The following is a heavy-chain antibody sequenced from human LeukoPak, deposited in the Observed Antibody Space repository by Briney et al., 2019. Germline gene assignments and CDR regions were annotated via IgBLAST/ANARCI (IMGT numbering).Heavy chain of an antibody. J-gene: IGHJ5*02. CDR2: ISYDGSNK. Sequence: GGSLRLSCAASGFTFSSSGMNWARQAPGKGLEWVAVISYDGSNKYYADSVKGRFTISRDNSKNTLYLQMNSLRAEDTAVYFCAKAGLRYHSHHNWFDPWGQGTLVTVSS. V-gene: IGHV3-30*18. D-gene: IGHD3-9*01. CDR1: GFTFSSSG. CDR3: AKAGLRYHSHHNWFDP.